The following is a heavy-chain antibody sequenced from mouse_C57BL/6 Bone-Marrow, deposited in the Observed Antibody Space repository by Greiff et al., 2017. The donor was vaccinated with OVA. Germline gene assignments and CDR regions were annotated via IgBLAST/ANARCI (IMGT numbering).Heavy chain of an antibody. D-gene: IGHD2-5*01. CDR1: GYTFTSYW. V-gene: IGHV1-61*01. CDR3: AKGYYSNPFAY. J-gene: IGHJ3*01. CDR2: IYPSDSET. Sequence: QVQLKQSGAELVRPGSSVKLSCKASGYTFTSYWMDWVKQRPGQGLEWIGNIYPSDSETHYNQKFKDKATLTVDKSSSTAYMQLSSLTSEDSAVYYCAKGYYSNPFAYWGQGTLVTVSA.